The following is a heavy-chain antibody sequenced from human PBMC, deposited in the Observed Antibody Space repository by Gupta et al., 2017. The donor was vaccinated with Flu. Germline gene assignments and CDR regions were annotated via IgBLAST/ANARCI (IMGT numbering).Heavy chain of an antibody. Sequence: QVQLQESGPGLVKPSQTLSLTCTVSGDSISVGGYYWSWIRQPAGKGLEWIGRISARGSTNYNPSLKSRVTISLHTSRNQFSLRLNSVTAADTAVYYCARFPTHGTSLPRYFDYWGQGTLVTVSS. J-gene: IGHJ4*02. D-gene: IGHD5-24*01. CDR2: ISARGST. CDR3: ARFPTHGTSLPRYFDY. V-gene: IGHV4-61*02. CDR1: GDSISVGGYY.